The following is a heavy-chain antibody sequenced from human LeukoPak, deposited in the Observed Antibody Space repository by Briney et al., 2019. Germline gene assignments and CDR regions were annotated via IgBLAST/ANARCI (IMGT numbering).Heavy chain of an antibody. CDR2: IYHSGST. CDR3: ARGRIAAAGRRWFDP. J-gene: IGHJ5*02. Sequence: SETLSLTCTVSGYSISSGFYWGWIRQPPGKGLECIGSIYHSGSTNYNPSLKSRVTISVDTSKNQFSLKLSSVTAADTAVYYCARGRIAAAGRRWFDPWGQGTLVTVSS. CDR1: GYSISSGFY. V-gene: IGHV4-38-2*02. D-gene: IGHD6-13*01.